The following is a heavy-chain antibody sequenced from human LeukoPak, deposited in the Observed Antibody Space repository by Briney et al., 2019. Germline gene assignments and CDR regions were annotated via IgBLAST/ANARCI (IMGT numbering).Heavy chain of an antibody. Sequence: GASVKVSCKASGNTFTSYGISWVRQAPGQGLEWMGWISAYNGNTNYAQKLQGRVTMTTDTSTSPANMELRSLRSDDTAVYYCARTAYCGGDCYLNWFDPWGQGTLVTVSS. J-gene: IGHJ5*02. CDR1: GNTFTSYG. CDR3: ARTAYCGGDCYLNWFDP. D-gene: IGHD2-21*02. V-gene: IGHV1-18*01. CDR2: ISAYNGNT.